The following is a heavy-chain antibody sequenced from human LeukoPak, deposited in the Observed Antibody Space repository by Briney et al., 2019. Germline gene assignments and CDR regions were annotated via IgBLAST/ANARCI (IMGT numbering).Heavy chain of an antibody. CDR1: GFTFSNYE. CDR2: INSDGSIT. J-gene: IGHJ4*02. Sequence: GGSLRLSCAASGFTFSNYEMNWVRQVPGKGLLWVSHINSDGSITDYADSVKGRFTISRDNARNTLSLQMDSLRVEDTAVYYCARNPTGDYDYWGQGALVTVSS. V-gene: IGHV3-74*01. CDR3: ARNPTGDYDY. D-gene: IGHD2-8*02.